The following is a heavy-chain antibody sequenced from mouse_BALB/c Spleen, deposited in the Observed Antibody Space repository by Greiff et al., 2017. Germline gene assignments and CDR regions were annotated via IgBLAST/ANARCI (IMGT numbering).Heavy chain of an antibody. CDR3: ARQLGPGYYFDY. D-gene: IGHD4-1*01. J-gene: IGHJ2*01. CDR2: ISSGGSYT. CDR1: GFTFSSYG. V-gene: IGHV5-6*03. Sequence: EVMLVESGGGLVKPGGSLKLSCAASGFTFSSYGMSWVRQTPDKRLEWVATISSGGSYTYYPDSVKGRFTISRDNAKNTLYLQMSSLKSEDTAMYYCARQLGPGYYFDYWGQGTTLTVSS.